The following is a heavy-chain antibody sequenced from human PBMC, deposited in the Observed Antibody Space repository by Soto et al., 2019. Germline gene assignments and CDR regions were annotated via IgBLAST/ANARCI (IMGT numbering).Heavy chain of an antibody. CDR2: ISSGGDTT. CDR3: AKGRGGSGSLTPRVDF. CDR1: GFTFNNYA. J-gene: IGHJ4*02. Sequence: EVQLLESGGGLVQPGGSLRLSCAASGFTFNNYAMSWVRQAPGKGLEWVSAISSGGDTTSYADSVTGRFSFSRDGSKNTLYLQMSSLRAEDTALYYCAKGRGGSGSLTPRVDFWGQGTLVTVSS. V-gene: IGHV3-23*01. D-gene: IGHD3-10*01.